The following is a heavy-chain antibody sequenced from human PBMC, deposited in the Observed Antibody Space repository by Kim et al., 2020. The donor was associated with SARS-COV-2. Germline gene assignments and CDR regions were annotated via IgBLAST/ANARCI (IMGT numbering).Heavy chain of an antibody. J-gene: IGHJ4*02. CDR1: GGSISSSNW. CDR3: ARGVLWFGELRPHFDY. Sequence: SETLSLTCAVSGGSISSSNWWSWVRQPPGKGLEWIGEIYHSGSTNYNPSLKSRVTISVDKSKNQFSLKLSSVTAADTAVYYCARGVLWFGELRPHFDYWGQGTLVTVSS. V-gene: IGHV4-4*02. CDR2: IYHSGST. D-gene: IGHD3-10*01.